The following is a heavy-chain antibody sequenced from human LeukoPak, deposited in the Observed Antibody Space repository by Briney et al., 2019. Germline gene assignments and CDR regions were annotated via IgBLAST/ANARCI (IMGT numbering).Heavy chain of an antibody. CDR2: SYASAGDT. J-gene: IGHJ4*02. CDR1: GCDFTNHH. V-gene: IGHV1-46*01. D-gene: IGHD4-17*01. CDR3: ATEPPGAYYFDY. Sequence: ASVKVSCKASGCDFTNHHVHWMRQAPGQGLEWMGISYASAGDTRFARKFQGRVTMTRDTSTTTVYMDLTTLRSEDTAVYFCATEPPGAYYFDYGGQGTLVTVSS.